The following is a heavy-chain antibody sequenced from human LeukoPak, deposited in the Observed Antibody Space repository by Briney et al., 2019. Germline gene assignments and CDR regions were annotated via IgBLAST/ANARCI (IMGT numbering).Heavy chain of an antibody. Sequence: GGSLRLSCAASGFTFSSYSMNWVRQAPGKGLEWVSSISSSSSYIYYADSVKGRFTISRDNAKNSLYLQMNSLRAEDTAVYYCAGGGNGDRWGAFDIWGQGTMVTVSS. V-gene: IGHV3-21*01. CDR2: ISSSSSYI. CDR1: GFTFSSYS. J-gene: IGHJ3*02. CDR3: AGGGNGDRWGAFDI. D-gene: IGHD2-21*01.